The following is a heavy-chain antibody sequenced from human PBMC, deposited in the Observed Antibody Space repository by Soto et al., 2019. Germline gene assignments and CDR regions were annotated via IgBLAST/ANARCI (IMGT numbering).Heavy chain of an antibody. J-gene: IGHJ4*02. CDR1: GGSFSGYY. Sequence: PSETLSLTCAVYGGSFSGYYWSWIRQPPGKGLEWIGEINHSGSTNYNPSIKSRVTISVDTSKNQFSLKLSSVTAADTAEYYCACSEPLGDYCSSTSCYLGYYFDYWGQGTLVTVSS. CDR2: INHSGST. D-gene: IGHD2-2*01. V-gene: IGHV4-34*01. CDR3: ACSEPLGDYCSSTSCYLGYYFDY.